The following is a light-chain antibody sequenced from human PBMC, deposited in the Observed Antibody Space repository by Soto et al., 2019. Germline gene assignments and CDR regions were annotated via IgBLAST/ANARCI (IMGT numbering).Light chain of an antibody. Sequence: QSALSQPPSASGSPGRSVTISCTEASSDVGGYNFVSWYQQHPGKAPKLLIYEVTKRPSGVPDRFSGSKSGNTASLTVSGLQAEDEADYFCSSYAGSNNLVFGSGTKVTVL. CDR2: EVT. V-gene: IGLV2-8*01. CDR1: SSDVGGYNF. J-gene: IGLJ1*01. CDR3: SSYAGSNNLV.